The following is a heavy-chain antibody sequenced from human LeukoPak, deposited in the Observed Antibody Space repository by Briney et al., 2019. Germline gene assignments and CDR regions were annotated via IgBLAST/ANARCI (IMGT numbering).Heavy chain of an antibody. V-gene: IGHV1-2*02. CDR1: GYTFTGYY. J-gene: IGHJ4*02. CDR3: ARVTCPTIAARVLGGFDY. Sequence: GASVKVSCKASGYTFTGYYMHWVRQAPGQGLEWMGWINPNSGGTNYAQKFQGRVTMTRDTSISTAYMELSRLRSDDTAVYYCARVTCPTIAARVLGGFDYWGQGTLVTVSS. CDR2: INPNSGGT. D-gene: IGHD6-6*01.